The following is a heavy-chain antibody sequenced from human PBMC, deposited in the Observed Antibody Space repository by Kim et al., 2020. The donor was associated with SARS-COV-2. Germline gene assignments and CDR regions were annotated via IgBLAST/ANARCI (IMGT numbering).Heavy chain of an antibody. CDR1: GFNFNSYS. CDR2: ISSSSSTV. CDR3: ARCPLSMTMVRGMITTTLFDYYNMDA. J-gene: IGHJ6*02. Sequence: GGSLRLSCTVSGFNFNSYSMNWVRQAPGKGLEWVSYISSSSSTVYYAGSVRGRFTISRDNPKNSLFLQMNSLRDDDTAVYYCARCPLSMTMVRGMITTTLFDYYNMDAWGQGTTVTVSS. D-gene: IGHD3-10*01. V-gene: IGHV3-48*02.